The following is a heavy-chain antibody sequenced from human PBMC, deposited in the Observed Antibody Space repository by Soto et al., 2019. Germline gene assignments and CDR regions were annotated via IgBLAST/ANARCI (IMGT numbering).Heavy chain of an antibody. CDR3: ARGRDAAAIWVY. Sequence: QVQLVQSGAEVKKPGSSVKVSCKASGGTFSSYTISWVRQAPGQGLEWMGRIIPILGIANYAQKFQGRVTITEDESSSIACMELSSLRSEDTAVYYCARGRDAAAIWVYWGQGTLVTVSS. V-gene: IGHV1-69*02. CDR1: GGTFSSYT. D-gene: IGHD2-2*01. J-gene: IGHJ4*02. CDR2: IIPILGIA.